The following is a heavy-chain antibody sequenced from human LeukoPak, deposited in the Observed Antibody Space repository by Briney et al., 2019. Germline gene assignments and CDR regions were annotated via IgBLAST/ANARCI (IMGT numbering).Heavy chain of an antibody. J-gene: IGHJ5*01. Sequence: PERPLRLSCAASGFTFRNYGMHRVRQAPGKGLEWVAMIWYDGSNKYYTDSVQGRFTISRDNSKNMLYLQMNSLRAEDTAVYYCATIRGYSGTWYADSWGQGTLVTVSS. V-gene: IGHV3-33*01. D-gene: IGHD5-12*01. CDR3: ATIRGYSGTWYADS. CDR1: GFTFRNYG. CDR2: IWYDGSNK.